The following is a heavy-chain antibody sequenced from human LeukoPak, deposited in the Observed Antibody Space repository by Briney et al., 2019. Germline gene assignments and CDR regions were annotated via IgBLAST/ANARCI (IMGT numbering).Heavy chain of an antibody. CDR3: AGQMLLGDAFDI. V-gene: IGHV3-20*04. Sequence: GGSLRLSCATSGFLFEDHAINWVRQAPGKGLEWVSNINWDGGSTGYTASAKGRFTISRDNAKNALYLQMNGLSDDDTALYFCAGQMLLGDAFDIWGQGAMVIVSS. J-gene: IGHJ3*02. CDR1: GFLFEDHA. D-gene: IGHD2-15*01. CDR2: INWDGGST.